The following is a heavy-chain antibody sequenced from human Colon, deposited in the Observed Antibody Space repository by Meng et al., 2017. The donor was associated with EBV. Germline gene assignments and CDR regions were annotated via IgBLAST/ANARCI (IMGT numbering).Heavy chain of an antibody. V-gene: IGHV6-1*01. CDR2: TYFRSKWYN. J-gene: IGHJ4*02. CDR1: GGCVSINSVA. D-gene: IGHD3-22*01. CDR3: ARDPGISVVIAFDF. Sequence: SSPEMVKPPPPPPLTCAISGGCVSINSVAWNLNRQSPSRGLEWLGRTYFRSKWYNDYAVSVTGRITIKPDTSKNQFSLHLNSMTPEDTAVYYCARDPGISVVIAFDFWGQGTLVTVSS.